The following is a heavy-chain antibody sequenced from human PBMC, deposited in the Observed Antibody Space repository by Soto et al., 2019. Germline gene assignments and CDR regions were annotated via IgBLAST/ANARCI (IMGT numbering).Heavy chain of an antibody. CDR2: IKSKTDGGTT. D-gene: IGHD4-4*01. V-gene: IGHV3-15*07. CDR1: GYTFSNAL. Sequence: PACSLRLGCAASGYTFSNALMNWARQTPGKGLEWVGRIKSKTDGGTTDYAAPVKGRFTISRDDSKNTLYLQMNSLKTEDTAVYYCTTDDGTVSKTYYYYYGMDVWGQGTTDTVSS. J-gene: IGHJ6*02. CDR3: TTDDGTVSKTYYYYYGMDV.